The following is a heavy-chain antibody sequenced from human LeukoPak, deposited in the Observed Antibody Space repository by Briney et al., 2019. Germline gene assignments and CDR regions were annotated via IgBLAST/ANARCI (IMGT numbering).Heavy chain of an antibody. CDR3: ATQGYSGSGGLDP. D-gene: IGHD3-10*01. Sequence: PGGSLRLSCAASGFAFNSYGMQWVRQAPGKGLEWVAVIWYDGSNKYYADSVKGRFTISRDNSKNTLYLQMNSLRVEDSAVYYCATQGYSGSGGLDPWGQGTLVTVSS. V-gene: IGHV3-33*01. J-gene: IGHJ5*02. CDR1: GFAFNSYG. CDR2: IWYDGSNK.